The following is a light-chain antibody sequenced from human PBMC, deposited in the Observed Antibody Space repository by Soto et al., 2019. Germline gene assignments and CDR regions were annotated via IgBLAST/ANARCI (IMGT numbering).Light chain of an antibody. Sequence: QCVLTQPPSASGTPGQRVTISCSGSSSNIGSNTVNWYQQLPGTAPKLVIYSNNQRPSGVPDRFSGSKSGTSASLAISGLQSEDEADYYCVAWDDSLNGYVVLGGGTKVTVL. J-gene: IGLJ2*01. CDR3: VAWDDSLNGYVV. CDR1: SSNIGSNT. CDR2: SNN. V-gene: IGLV1-44*01.